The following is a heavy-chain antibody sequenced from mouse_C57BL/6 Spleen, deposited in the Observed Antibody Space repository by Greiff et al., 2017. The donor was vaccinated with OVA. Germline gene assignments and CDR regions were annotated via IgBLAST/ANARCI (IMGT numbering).Heavy chain of an antibody. CDR1: GYTFTDYY. CDR2: IYPGSGNT. V-gene: IGHV1-76*01. CDR3: ATNYYGSSYGYFDV. Sequence: VKLMESGAELVRPGASVKLSCKASGYTFTDYYINWVKQRPGQGLEWIARIYPGSGNTYYNEKFKGKATLTAEKSSSTAYMQLSSLTSEDSAVYFCATNYYGSSYGYFDVWGTGTTVTVSS. D-gene: IGHD1-1*01. J-gene: IGHJ1*03.